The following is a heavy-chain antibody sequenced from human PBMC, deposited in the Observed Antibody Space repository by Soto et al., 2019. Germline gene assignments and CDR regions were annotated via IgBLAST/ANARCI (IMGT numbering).Heavy chain of an antibody. CDR3: ARDEYPYYDILTGYYSPPFDY. CDR2: INPTVHTT. Sequence: ASVKVSCKASGYSFTSFDINWVRQAPGQGLEWMGIINPTVHTTSYAQKFQGRVTMTTDTSTSTAYMELRSLRSDDTAVYYCARDEYPYYDILTGYYSPPFDYWGQGTLVTVSS. J-gene: IGHJ4*02. D-gene: IGHD3-9*01. CDR1: GYSFTSFD. V-gene: IGHV1-46*01.